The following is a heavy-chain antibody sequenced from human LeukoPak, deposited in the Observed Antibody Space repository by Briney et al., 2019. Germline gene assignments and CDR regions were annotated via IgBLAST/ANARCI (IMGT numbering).Heavy chain of an antibody. J-gene: IGHJ4*02. CDR2: ISTTDNYI. V-gene: IGHV3-21*01. Sequence: GGSLRLSCAASGFSFSTYTMNWVRQAPGKGLEWVSSISTTDNYIYYADSVKGRFTISRDNAKNSLYLQMNSLRAEDTAVYYCGRYCSAASCRDIDYWGQGTLVTVSS. CDR3: GRYCSAASCRDIDY. D-gene: IGHD2-15*01. CDR1: GFSFSTYT.